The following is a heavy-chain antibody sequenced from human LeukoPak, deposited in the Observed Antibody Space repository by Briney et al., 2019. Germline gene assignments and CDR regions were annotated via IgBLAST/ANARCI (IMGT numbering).Heavy chain of an antibody. Sequence: SETLSLTCTVSGGSISSGTYYWSWIRQPAGKGLEWIGHIYTSGSTNYNPSLKSRVTISVDMSKNQFSLKLSSVTAADTAVYYCARRAYYYDSSGYSDAFDIWGQGTMVTVSS. J-gene: IGHJ3*02. D-gene: IGHD3-22*01. CDR1: GGSISSGTYY. CDR3: ARRAYYYDSSGYSDAFDI. CDR2: IYTSGST. V-gene: IGHV4-61*09.